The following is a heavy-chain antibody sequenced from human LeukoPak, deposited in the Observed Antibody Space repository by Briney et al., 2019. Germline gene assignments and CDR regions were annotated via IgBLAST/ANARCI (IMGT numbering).Heavy chain of an antibody. J-gene: IGHJ5*02. D-gene: IGHD1-26*01. CDR3: ARVASGSWNWFDP. CDR2: INTDGGTT. V-gene: IGHV3-74*01. CDR1: GFTFSSYW. Sequence: GGSLRLSCAASGFTFSSYWMHWARQAPGKGLVWVSRINTDGGTTTYADSVKGRFTISRDNAKNTLYLQMSSLRAEDTAVYYCARVASGSWNWFDPWGQGTLVTVSS.